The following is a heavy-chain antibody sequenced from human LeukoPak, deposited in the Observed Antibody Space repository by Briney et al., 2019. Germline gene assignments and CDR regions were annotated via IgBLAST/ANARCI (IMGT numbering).Heavy chain of an antibody. Sequence: SETLSLTCAVSGYSISNGYYWVWIRQPPGRGLEWIGSLYHSDSAYYNTSLRSRVSISVDTSKNQFSLTLSFVTAADTAVYYCARQHDSYYYYYIDVWGSGTTVTVSS. CDR1: GYSISNGYY. J-gene: IGHJ6*03. CDR2: LYHSDSA. V-gene: IGHV4-38-2*01. CDR3: ARQHDSYYYYYIDV.